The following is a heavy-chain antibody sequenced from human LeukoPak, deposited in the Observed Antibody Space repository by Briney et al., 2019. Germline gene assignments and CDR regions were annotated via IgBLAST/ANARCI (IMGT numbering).Heavy chain of an antibody. V-gene: IGHV3-23*01. CDR1: GFTFSSYA. CDR2: ISGSGGST. J-gene: IGHJ3*02. CDR3: AKSRDGYNYPYAFDI. D-gene: IGHD5-24*01. Sequence: PGGSLRLSCAAPGFTFSSYAMSWVRQAPGKGLEWVSAISGSGGSTYYADSVKGRFTISRDNSKNTLYLQMNSLRAEDTAVYYCAKSRDGYNYPYAFDIWGQGAMVTVSS.